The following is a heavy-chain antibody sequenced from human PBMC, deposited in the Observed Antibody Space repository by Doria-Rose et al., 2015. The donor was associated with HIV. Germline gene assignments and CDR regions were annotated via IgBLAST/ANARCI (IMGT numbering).Heavy chain of an antibody. V-gene: IGHV4-4*02. D-gene: IGHD5-18*01. CDR3: ARDLGIQLWLGY. CDR2: IYHSGNT. CDR1: GGSISSSNW. Sequence: KESGPGLVKPSGTLSLTCAVSGGSISSSNWWSWVRQPPGKGLEWIGQIYHSGNTNYNPSLKSRVTISADKSKNQFSLKLTSVTAADTAVYYCARDLGIQLWLGYWGQGTLVTVSS. J-gene: IGHJ4*02.